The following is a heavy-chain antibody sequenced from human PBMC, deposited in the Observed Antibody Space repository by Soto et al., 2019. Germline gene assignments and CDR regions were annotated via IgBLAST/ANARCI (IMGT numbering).Heavy chain of an antibody. Sequence: SGPTLVNPTQTLTLTCTFSGFSLSTSRMCVSWIRQPPGKALEWLALIDWDDDKYYSTSLKTRLTISKDTSKNQVVLTMTNMDPVDTATYYCARTPYYYDVSIYYFDYWGQGTLVTVSS. CDR1: GFSLSTSRMC. V-gene: IGHV2-70*01. CDR3: ARTPYYYDVSIYYFDY. CDR2: IDWDDDK. D-gene: IGHD3-22*01. J-gene: IGHJ4*02.